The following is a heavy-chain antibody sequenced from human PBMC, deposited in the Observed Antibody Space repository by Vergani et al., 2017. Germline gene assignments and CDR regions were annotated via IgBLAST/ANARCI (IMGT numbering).Heavy chain of an antibody. J-gene: IGHJ1*01. D-gene: IGHD1-1*01. CDR1: GFTSSYYG. Sequence: QVHLVESGGGVVQPGRSLRLSCVVSGFTSSYYGMHWVRQAPGKGLEWVAVISYDGTQNYYADSVKGRFTISRDNSKITLYLQMNSLRTEDTAVYYCATKSCGTPGCQIGYFREWGQGNLVTVSS. CDR2: ISYDGTQN. CDR3: ATKSCGTPGCQIGYFRE. V-gene: IGHV3-30*03.